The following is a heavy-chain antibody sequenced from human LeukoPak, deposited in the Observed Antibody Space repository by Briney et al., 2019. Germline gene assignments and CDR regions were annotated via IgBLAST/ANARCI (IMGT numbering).Heavy chain of an antibody. J-gene: IGHJ4*02. CDR2: ISYDGSNK. D-gene: IGHD6-13*01. Sequence: EGSLRLSCAASGFTFSSYAMHWVRQAPGKGLEWVAVISYDGSNKYYADSVKGRFTISRDNSKNTLYLQMNSLRAEDTAVYYCARSESSWYVIDYWGQGTLVTVSS. CDR1: GFTFSSYA. CDR3: ARSESSWYVIDY. V-gene: IGHV3-30-3*01.